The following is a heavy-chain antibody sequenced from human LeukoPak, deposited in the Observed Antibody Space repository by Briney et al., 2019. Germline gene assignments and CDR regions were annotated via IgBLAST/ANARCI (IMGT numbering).Heavy chain of an antibody. J-gene: IGHJ4*02. CDR2: IHPNSGGT. Sequence: ASVKVSCKASGYTFTGYYMHWARQAPGQGLEWMGWIHPNSGGTNYAQKFQGRVTMTRDTSISTAYMELSRLRSDDTAVYYCARVESIAAAGYFDYWGQGTLVTVSS. CDR1: GYTFTGYY. CDR3: ARVESIAAAGYFDY. D-gene: IGHD6-13*01. V-gene: IGHV1-2*02.